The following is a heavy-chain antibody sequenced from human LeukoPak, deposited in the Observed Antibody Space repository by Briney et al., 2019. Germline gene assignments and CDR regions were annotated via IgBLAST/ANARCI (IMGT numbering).Heavy chain of an antibody. V-gene: IGHV4-4*09. J-gene: IGHJ4*02. Sequence: SETLSLTCTVSGGSISSFYWSWIRQPPGKGLEWLGYMYTGGSTKYNPSLESRVPISVITSKIQFPLELGSVHAADTGVYYFARLYFYDGSGYHYYFDYWGQGTLVTVSS. CDR3: ARLYFYDGSGYHYYFDY. D-gene: IGHD3-22*01. CDR1: GGSISSFY. CDR2: MYTGGST.